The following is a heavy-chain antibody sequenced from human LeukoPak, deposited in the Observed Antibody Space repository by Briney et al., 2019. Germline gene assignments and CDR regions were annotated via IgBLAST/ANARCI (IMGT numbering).Heavy chain of an antibody. V-gene: IGHV3-21*01. CDR1: GFTFSSYS. J-gene: IGHJ4*02. CDR2: ISSSSSYI. Sequence: PGGSLRLSCAASGFTFSSYSMNWVRQAPGKGLEWVSSISSSSSYIYYADSVKGRFTISRDNAKNSLYLQMNSLRAEDTAVYYCARNIAAAGTGGDYWGQGTQVTVSS. CDR3: ARNIAAAGTGGDY. D-gene: IGHD6-13*01.